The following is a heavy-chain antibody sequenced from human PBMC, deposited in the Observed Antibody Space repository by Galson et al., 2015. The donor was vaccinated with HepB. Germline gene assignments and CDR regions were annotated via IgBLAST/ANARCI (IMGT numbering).Heavy chain of an antibody. J-gene: IGHJ3*02. Sequence: ETLSLTCTVSGGSISSSSYYWGWIRQPPGKGLEWIGSIYYSGSTYYNPSLKSRVTISVDTSKNQFSLKLSSVTAADTAVYYCARLTGGDAFDIWGQGTMVTVSS. CDR2: IYYSGST. V-gene: IGHV4-39*01. D-gene: IGHD7-27*01. CDR1: GGSISSSSYY. CDR3: ARLTGGDAFDI.